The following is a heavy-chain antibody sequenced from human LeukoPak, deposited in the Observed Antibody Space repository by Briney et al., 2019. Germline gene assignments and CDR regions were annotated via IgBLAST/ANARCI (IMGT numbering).Heavy chain of an antibody. CDR3: ARWTGYSNGWLDY. CDR2: IRYDGSNK. CDR1: GFTFSGHG. V-gene: IGHV3-33*01. J-gene: IGHJ4*02. Sequence: PGRSLRLSCAASGFTFSGHGMHWVRQAPGKGLEWVTRIRYDGSNKYYADSVKGRFTISRDNSKNTLYLQMDSLRAEDTAVYNCARWTGYSNGWLDYWGQGILVTVSS. D-gene: IGHD6-19*01.